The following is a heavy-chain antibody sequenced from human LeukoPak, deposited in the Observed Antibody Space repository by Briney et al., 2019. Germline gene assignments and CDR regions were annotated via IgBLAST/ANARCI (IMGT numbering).Heavy chain of an antibody. CDR1: GGSCSGYY. CDR2: INQSGST. Sequence: SEALSLTCAVYGGSCSGYYWSWIRQSPGKGLEWIGEINQSGSTNHNPSLKRRVTISVDTSKNPFTLKVSSVTAADTAVYYCARGYGSGFAYWGQGTLVSVSS. CDR3: ARGYGSGFAY. D-gene: IGHD3-10*01. J-gene: IGHJ4*02. V-gene: IGHV4-34*01.